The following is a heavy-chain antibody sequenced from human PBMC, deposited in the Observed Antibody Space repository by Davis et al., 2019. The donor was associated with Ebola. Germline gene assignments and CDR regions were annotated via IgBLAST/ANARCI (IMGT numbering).Heavy chain of an antibody. Sequence: WGSLRLSCAASGFTFSTYSMNWVPQAPGQVLEWVSSISSSSSYIYYADSVKGRFTISRDNAKNSLYLQMNSLRAEDTAVYYCARDLDYYDSSGYSHYFDYWGQGTLVTVSS. CDR2: ISSSSSYI. D-gene: IGHD3-22*01. CDR1: GFTFSTYS. V-gene: IGHV3-21*01. CDR3: ARDLDYYDSSGYSHYFDY. J-gene: IGHJ4*02.